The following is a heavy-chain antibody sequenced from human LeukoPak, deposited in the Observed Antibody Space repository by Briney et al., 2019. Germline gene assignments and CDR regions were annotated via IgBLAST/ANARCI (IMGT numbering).Heavy chain of an antibody. J-gene: IGHJ4*02. Sequence: GGSLRLSCASSGFTFSNYAMSWVREAPGKGLEWVSTVSGSASNTYYADSVKGRFTISRDNSKTTLYLQRNSLRADDTAVYYCAKGFQTYGELSFDVWGQGTLVAVSS. V-gene: IGHV3-23*01. CDR1: GFTFSNYA. CDR2: VSGSASNT. D-gene: IGHD4-17*01. CDR3: AKGFQTYGELSFDV.